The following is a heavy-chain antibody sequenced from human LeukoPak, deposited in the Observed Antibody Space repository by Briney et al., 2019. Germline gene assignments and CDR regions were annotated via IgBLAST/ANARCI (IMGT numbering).Heavy chain of an antibody. J-gene: IGHJ4*02. V-gene: IGHV3-20*04. CDR1: GFTFDDYG. D-gene: IGHD5-12*01. CDR3: ARRGYSGFEGDY. CDR2: INWNGGST. Sequence: RPGGSLRLSCAASGFTFDDYGMSWVRRAPGKGLECVSGINWNGGSTGYADSVKGRFTISRDNAKNSLYLQMNSLRAEDTALYYCARRGYSGFEGDYWGQGTLVTVSS.